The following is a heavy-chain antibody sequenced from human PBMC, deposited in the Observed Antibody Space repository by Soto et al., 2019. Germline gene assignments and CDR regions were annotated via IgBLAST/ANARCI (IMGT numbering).Heavy chain of an antibody. CDR1: GFTFSSYA. V-gene: IGHV3-30-3*01. Sequence: PGGSLRLSCAASGFTFSSYAMHWVRQAPGKGLEWVAVISYDGSNKYYADSVKGRFTISRDNSKNTLYLQMNSLRAEDTAVYYCARDGEDYDILTGYYRGQRDYYYYYGMDVWGQGTTVTVSS. J-gene: IGHJ6*02. CDR3: ARDGEDYDILTGYYRGQRDYYYYYGMDV. CDR2: ISYDGSNK. D-gene: IGHD3-9*01.